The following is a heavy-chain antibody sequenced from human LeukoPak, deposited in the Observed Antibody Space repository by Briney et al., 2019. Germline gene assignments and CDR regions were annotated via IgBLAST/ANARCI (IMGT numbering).Heavy chain of an antibody. D-gene: IGHD2-21*02. Sequence: GGSLKLSCAASGFTFSNYAMSWVRHGQGLGLELDSGISGSGYTTYYADSLKGRFTISRDNSKNTQYLQMNSLGAEDTAIYYCAKARADSIRHYYDYWGQGTLVTVSS. CDR3: AKARADSIRHYYDY. V-gene: IGHV3-23*01. CDR1: GFTFSNYA. J-gene: IGHJ4*02. CDR2: ISGSGYTT.